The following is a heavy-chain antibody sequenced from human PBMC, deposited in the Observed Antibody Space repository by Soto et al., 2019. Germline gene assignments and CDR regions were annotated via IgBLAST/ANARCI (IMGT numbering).Heavy chain of an antibody. D-gene: IGHD2-2*01. J-gene: IGHJ4*02. Sequence: GESLRLSCASSGFSFSIYLINWVRQAPGKGLEWVANTNEDGTEKYYVDSVKGRFSISKDNTKSSLYLQMNSLRAEDTAVYYCVRAITTAASYWGQGT. CDR3: VRAITTAASY. CDR1: GFSFSIYL. V-gene: IGHV3-7*04. CDR2: TNEDGTEK.